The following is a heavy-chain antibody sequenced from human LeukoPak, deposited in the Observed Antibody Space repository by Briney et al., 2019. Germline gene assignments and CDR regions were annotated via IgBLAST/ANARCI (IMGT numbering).Heavy chain of an antibody. J-gene: IGHJ4*02. CDR3: ARDRKDGNFFDY. CDR2: IYSGGST. CDR1: GFTVSSNY. D-gene: IGHD2-15*01. V-gene: IGHV3-53*01. Sequence: PGGSLRLSCAASGFTVSSNYMSWVRQAPGKGLEWVSIIYSGGSTYYADSVKGRSTISRDNSKNTLYLQMNSLRAEDTAVYYCARDRKDGNFFDYWGQGTLVTVSS.